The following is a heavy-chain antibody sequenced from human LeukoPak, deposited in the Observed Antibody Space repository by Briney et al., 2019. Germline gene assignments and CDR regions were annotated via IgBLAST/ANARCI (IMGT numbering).Heavy chain of an antibody. CDR3: ARGDGYNDAEYLQH. D-gene: IGHD5-24*01. Sequence: GGSLRLSCAASGFTFSSYGMHWVRQAPGKGLEWVAVIWYDGSNKYYGDSVKSRFTISRDNSKKKLYLQMNSLIVEDTAVYYYARGDGYNDAEYLQHWGQGTLVTVS. V-gene: IGHV3-33*01. J-gene: IGHJ1*01. CDR1: GFTFSSYG. CDR2: IWYDGSNK.